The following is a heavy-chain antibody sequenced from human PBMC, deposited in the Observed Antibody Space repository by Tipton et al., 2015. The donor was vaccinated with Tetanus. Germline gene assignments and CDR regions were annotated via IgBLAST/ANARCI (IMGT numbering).Heavy chain of an antibody. V-gene: IGHV4-34*01. CDR3: ARGSKGSTAWFPDHYGMDV. D-gene: IGHD6-19*01. Sequence: TLSLTCAVYGGSFSGYYWTWIRQPPVKGLEWIGEINPSGSTNYNPSLKSRVTISVDTSKNRVSLKLNSVTAAETAVYYCARGSKGSTAWFPDHYGMDVWGQGTTVTVSS. J-gene: IGHJ6*02. CDR1: GGSFSGYY. CDR2: INPSGST.